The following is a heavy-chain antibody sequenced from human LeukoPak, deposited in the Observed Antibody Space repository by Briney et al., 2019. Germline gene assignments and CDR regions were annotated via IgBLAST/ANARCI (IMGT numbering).Heavy chain of an antibody. V-gene: IGHV4-34*01. Sequence: SETLSLTCAVYGGSFSGYYWSWIRQPPGKGLEWIGEINHSGNTYYNPSLKSRVTISVDTPKNQFSLKLSSVTAADTAVYYRARGLIAAGRFDPWGQGTLVTVSS. CDR1: GGSFSGYY. CDR3: ARGLIAAGRFDP. D-gene: IGHD6-25*01. J-gene: IGHJ5*02. CDR2: INHSGNT.